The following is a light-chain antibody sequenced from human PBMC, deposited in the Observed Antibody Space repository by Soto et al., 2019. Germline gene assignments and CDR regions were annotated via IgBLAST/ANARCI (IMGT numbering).Light chain of an antibody. V-gene: IGLV1-51*01. CDR1: SSNIGNNY. J-gene: IGLJ2*01. CDR3: DTWDSSLSAVV. CDR2: DNN. Sequence: QSVLTQPPSVSAAPGQRVTISCSGSSSNIGNNYVSWYQQLPGTAPKLLIYDNNKRPSGIPDRFSGSKSGASATLGITGLQTGDEADYHCDTWDSSLSAVVFGGGTKLTVL.